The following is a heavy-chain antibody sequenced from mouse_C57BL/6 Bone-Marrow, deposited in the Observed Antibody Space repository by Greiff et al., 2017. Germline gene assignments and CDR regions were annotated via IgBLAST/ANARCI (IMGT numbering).Heavy chain of an antibody. CDR1: GYTFTSYW. J-gene: IGHJ2*01. V-gene: IGHV1-52*01. CDR3: ARLIRGCYCYGN. Sequence: VQLQQPGAELVRPGSSVKLSCKASGYTFTSYWMHWVKQRPIQGLEWIGNIDPSDSETHYNQKFKDKATLTVDKSSSTAYMQLSSLTSEGSAVYYCARLIRGCYCYGNWGQGTTLTVSS. D-gene: IGHD1-1*02. CDR2: IDPSDSET.